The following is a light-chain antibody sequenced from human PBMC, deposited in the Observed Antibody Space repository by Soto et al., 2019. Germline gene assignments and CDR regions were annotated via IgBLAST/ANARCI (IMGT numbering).Light chain of an antibody. CDR2: EVT. V-gene: IGLV2-18*02. Sequence: QSALTQPPSVSGSPGQSVTISCTGTSSDIGGYNHVSWYQQPPGTAPKLIIYEVTNRPSGVPDRFSGSKSGNTASLTISGLQAEDEADYYCSSYTTSSTVVFGGGTKLTVL. CDR1: SSDIGGYNH. CDR3: SSYTTSSTVV. J-gene: IGLJ3*02.